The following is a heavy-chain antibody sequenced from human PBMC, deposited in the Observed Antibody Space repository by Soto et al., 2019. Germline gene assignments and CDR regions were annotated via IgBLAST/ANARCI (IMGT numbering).Heavy chain of an antibody. CDR3: APDTHIVVVTAKGY. CDR2: ISGSGGST. D-gene: IGHD2-21*02. Sequence: GGSLRLSCAASGFTFSSYAMSWVRQAPGKGLEWVSAISGSGGSTYYADSVKGRFTISRDNSKNTLYLQMNSLRAEDTAVYYCAPDTHIVVVTAKGYWGQGTLVTVSS. CDR1: GFTFSSYA. J-gene: IGHJ4*02. V-gene: IGHV3-23*01.